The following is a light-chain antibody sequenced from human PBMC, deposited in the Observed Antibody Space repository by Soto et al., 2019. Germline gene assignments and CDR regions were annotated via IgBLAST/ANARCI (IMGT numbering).Light chain of an antibody. CDR3: QQYYSTPWT. V-gene: IGKV4-1*01. J-gene: IGKJ1*01. CDR1: QSVLYSSNNKNY. CDR2: WAS. Sequence: DIVMTQSPHSLAVSLGERATINCKSSQSVLYSSNNKNYLAWYQQKPGQPPKLLIYWASTRESGVPDRFSGSGSGTDFTLTISSLQAEDVAFYYCQQYYSTPWTFGQGTKVEIK.